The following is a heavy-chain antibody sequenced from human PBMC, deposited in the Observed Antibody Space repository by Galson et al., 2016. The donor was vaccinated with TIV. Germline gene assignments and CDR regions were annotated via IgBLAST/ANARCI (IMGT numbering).Heavy chain of an antibody. CDR3: AKAGAVLRYFDWLFDAFDI. Sequence: SVKVSCKASGYTFIDYYIGWVRQAPGQGLEWMGRINPKSGATNYAQKFRGRVTLTWDTPISTAFMDLTSLRSDDTAVYYCAKAGAVLRYFDWLFDAFDIWGQGTMVAVPS. V-gene: IGHV1-2*06. CDR1: GYTFIDYY. D-gene: IGHD3-9*01. CDR2: INPKSGAT. J-gene: IGHJ3*02.